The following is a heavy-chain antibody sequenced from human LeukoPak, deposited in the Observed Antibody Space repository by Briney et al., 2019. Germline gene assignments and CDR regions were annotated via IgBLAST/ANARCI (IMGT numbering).Heavy chain of an antibody. CDR1: GFTFSSYE. D-gene: IGHD4-17*01. CDR3: ARSYGDYIGLYYYGMDV. V-gene: IGHV3-48*03. J-gene: IGHJ6*02. Sequence: GGSLRLSCAASGFTFSSYEMNWVRQAPGKGLEWVSYISSSGSTIYYADSVKGRFTISRDNAKNSLYLQMNSLRAEDTAVYYCARSYGDYIGLYYYGMDVWGQGTTVTVSS. CDR2: ISSSGSTI.